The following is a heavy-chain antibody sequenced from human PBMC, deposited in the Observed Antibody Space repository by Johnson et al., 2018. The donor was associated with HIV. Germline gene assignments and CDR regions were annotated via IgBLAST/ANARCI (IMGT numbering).Heavy chain of an antibody. CDR2: ISYDGSNK. Sequence: QVQLVESGGGVVQPGRSLRLSCAASEFTFSHYPMRWVRQAPGRGLEWMALISYDGSNKFYADSVKGRFTVSRDNSKNTLYLQMNSLRAEDTAVYYCARGGANYYDSSGYYGAFDIWGQGTMVTVSS. V-gene: IGHV3-30-3*01. J-gene: IGHJ3*02. CDR3: ARGGANYYDSSGYYGAFDI. CDR1: EFTFSHYP. D-gene: IGHD3-22*01.